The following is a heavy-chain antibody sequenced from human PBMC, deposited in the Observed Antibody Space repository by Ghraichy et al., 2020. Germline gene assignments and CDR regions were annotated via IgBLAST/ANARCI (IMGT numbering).Heavy chain of an antibody. CDR3: ARDGSYGGPDIDY. CDR1: GFTFSSHW. D-gene: IGHD3-16*01. J-gene: IGHJ4*02. CDR2: IKQDGSEG. V-gene: IGHV3-7*04. Sequence: GGSLRLSCAASGFTFSSHWLTWVRQAPGQGLEWVANIKQDGSEGYYVDSVKGRFTISRDNAKNSLYLQMNSLRAEDTAVYYCARDGSYGGPDIDYWGQGTLVTVSS.